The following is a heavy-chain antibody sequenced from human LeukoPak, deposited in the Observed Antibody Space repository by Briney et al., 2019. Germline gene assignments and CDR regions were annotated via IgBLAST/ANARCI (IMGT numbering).Heavy chain of an antibody. D-gene: IGHD2-2*01. V-gene: IGHV4-34*01. CDR3: ARGLPAARRGAFDI. Sequence: SETLSLTCAVYGGSFSGYYWSWIRQPPGKGLEWIGEINHSGSTNYNPSLKSRVTISVDTSKNQFSLKLSSVTAADTAVYYCARGLPAARRGAFDILGQGTMVSVSS. CDR1: GGSFSGYY. J-gene: IGHJ3*02. CDR2: INHSGST.